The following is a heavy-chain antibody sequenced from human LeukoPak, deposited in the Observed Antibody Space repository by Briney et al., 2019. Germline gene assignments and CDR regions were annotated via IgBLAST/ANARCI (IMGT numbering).Heavy chain of an antibody. CDR1: GFTFSSYA. D-gene: IGHD4-17*01. Sequence: GGSLRLSCAASGFTFSSYAMHWVRQAPGKGLEWVAVIWYDGSNKYYADSVKGRFTISRDDSKNTLYLQMNSLRAEDTAVYYCARNQDYGVYNSVGAFDIWGQGTMVTVSS. V-gene: IGHV3-33*08. J-gene: IGHJ3*02. CDR2: IWYDGSNK. CDR3: ARNQDYGVYNSVGAFDI.